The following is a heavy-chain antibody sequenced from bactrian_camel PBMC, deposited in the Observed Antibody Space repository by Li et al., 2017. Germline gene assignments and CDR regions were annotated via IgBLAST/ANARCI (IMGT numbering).Heavy chain of an antibody. CDR2: ISDDGRP. D-gene: IGHD1*01. Sequence: HVQLVESGGGSVQAGGSLRLSCTASEYPYSRRCMGWFRQAPGKAREGVASISDDGRPNYADSVKGRFTISKDNAKNTLYLQMNSLESEDTAMYYCAKDGGAWMRYQFGYWGQGTQVTVS. J-gene: IGHJ6*01. CDR1: EYPYSRRC. CDR3: AKDGGAWMRYQFGY. V-gene: IGHV3S1*01.